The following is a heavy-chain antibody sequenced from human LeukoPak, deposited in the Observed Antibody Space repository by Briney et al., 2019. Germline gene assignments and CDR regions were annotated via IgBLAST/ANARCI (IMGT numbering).Heavy chain of an antibody. CDR2: IYYSGST. J-gene: IGHJ5*02. Sequence: SETLSLTCTVSGGSISSYYWSWIRQPPGKGLEWVGDIYYSGSTNYNPSLKSRVTISVDTSKNQFSLKLSSVTAADTAVYYCARGVKRTHYGDYVVGWFDPWGQGTLVTVSS. D-gene: IGHD4-17*01. CDR1: GGSISSYY. CDR3: ARGVKRTHYGDYVVGWFDP. V-gene: IGHV4-59*01.